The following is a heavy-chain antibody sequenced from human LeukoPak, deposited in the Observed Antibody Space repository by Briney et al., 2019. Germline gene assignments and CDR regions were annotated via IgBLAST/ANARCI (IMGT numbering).Heavy chain of an antibody. J-gene: IGHJ6*03. CDR1: GFTFSSYA. D-gene: IGHD3-10*01. Sequence: GRSLRLSCAASGFTFSSYAMHWVRQAPGKGLEWVAVISYDGSNKYYADSVKGRFTISRDNSKNTPYLQMNSLRAEDTAVYYCTTNTHITINYMDVWGKGTTVTISS. CDR2: ISYDGSNK. CDR3: TTNTHITINYMDV. V-gene: IGHV3-30*04.